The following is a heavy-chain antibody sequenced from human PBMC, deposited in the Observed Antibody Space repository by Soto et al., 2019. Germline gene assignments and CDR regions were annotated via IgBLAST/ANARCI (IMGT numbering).Heavy chain of an antibody. CDR1: GYTFTSCA. D-gene: IGHD6-19*01. V-gene: IGHV1-3*01. CDR3: ARGIRRAVAPFDY. Sequence: ASVKVSCKASGYTFTSCAMHWVRQAPGQRLEWMGWINAGNGNTKYSQKFQGRVTITRDTSASTAYMELSSLRSEDTAVYYCARGIRRAVAPFDYWGQGTLVTVSS. CDR2: INAGNGNT. J-gene: IGHJ4*02.